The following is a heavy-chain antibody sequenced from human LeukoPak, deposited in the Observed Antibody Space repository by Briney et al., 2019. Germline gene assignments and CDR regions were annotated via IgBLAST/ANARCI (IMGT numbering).Heavy chain of an antibody. CDR1: GYIFTSYY. V-gene: IGHV1-46*01. J-gene: IGHJ4*02. CDR2: INPTGGST. D-gene: IGHD3-22*01. CDR3: AKDIYDSSGYSDY. Sequence: GASVKVSCKASGYIFTSYYMHWVRQAPGEGLEWMGIINPTGGSTSYAQKFQGRVTMTRDTSTSTVYMELSSLRSEDTAVYYCAKDIYDSSGYSDYWGQGTLVTVSS.